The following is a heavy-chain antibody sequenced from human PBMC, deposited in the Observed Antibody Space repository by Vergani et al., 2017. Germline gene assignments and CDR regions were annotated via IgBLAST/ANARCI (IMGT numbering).Heavy chain of an antibody. CDR2: IDPSDSYT. Sequence: EVQLVQSGAEVKKPGESLKISCEGSGYRFTSYWISWVRQMPGKGLEWMGRIDPSDSYTKYSPSFQGHVTISADKSISTAYLQWSSLKASDTAMYYCARQVAVAGKWWCSYYYYGMDVWGQGTTVTVSS. J-gene: IGHJ6*02. CDR3: ARQVAVAGKWWCSYYYYGMDV. V-gene: IGHV5-10-1*01. CDR1: GYRFTSYW. D-gene: IGHD6-19*01.